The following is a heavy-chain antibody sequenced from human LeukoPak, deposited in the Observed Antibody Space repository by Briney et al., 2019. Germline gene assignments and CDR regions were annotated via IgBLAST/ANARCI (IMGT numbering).Heavy chain of an antibody. J-gene: IGHJ3*02. Sequence: GGTLRLSCAASGFTFSSYGMSWVRQAPGKGLEWVSAISGSGGSTYYADSVKGRFTISRDNSKNTLYLQMNSLRAEDTAVYYCAKNARGYCSSTSCPPDAFDIWGQGTMVTVSS. CDR1: GFTFSSYG. V-gene: IGHV3-23*01. CDR3: AKNARGYCSSTSCPPDAFDI. CDR2: ISGSGGST. D-gene: IGHD2-2*01.